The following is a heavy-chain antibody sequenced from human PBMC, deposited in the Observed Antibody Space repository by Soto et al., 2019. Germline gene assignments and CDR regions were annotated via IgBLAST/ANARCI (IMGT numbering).Heavy chain of an antibody. CDR2: INHSGST. Sequence: QVQLRQWGAGLLKPSETLSLTCAVYGGSFSGYYWSWILQPPGKGLEWIGEINHSGSTNYNPSLKSRVTISVDTSKNQFSLKLSSVTAADTAVYYCASSGWYRFDYWGQGTLVTVSS. CDR1: GGSFSGYY. J-gene: IGHJ4*02. D-gene: IGHD6-19*01. V-gene: IGHV4-34*01. CDR3: ASSGWYRFDY.